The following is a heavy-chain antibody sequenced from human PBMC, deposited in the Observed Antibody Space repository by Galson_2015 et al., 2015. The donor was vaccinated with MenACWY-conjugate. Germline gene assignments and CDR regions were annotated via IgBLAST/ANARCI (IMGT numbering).Heavy chain of an antibody. D-gene: IGHD5-12*01. J-gene: IGHJ4*02. CDR1: GFTFSNYP. Sequence: SLRLSCAASGFTFSNYPMHWVRQAPGKGLEYVSSITNNGANTYCVDSLKGRFTISRDNSKNTMYLQMGTLRPEDMAVYYCARGGMATGFDYWGQGTLVTVSS. CDR2: ITNNGANT. CDR3: ARGGMATGFDY. V-gene: IGHV3-64*02.